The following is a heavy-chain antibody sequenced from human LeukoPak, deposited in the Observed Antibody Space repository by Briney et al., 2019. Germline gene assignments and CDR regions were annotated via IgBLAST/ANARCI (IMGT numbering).Heavy chain of an antibody. CDR3: ARHSGYDFGMDV. V-gene: IGHV4-39*01. Sequence: PSETLSLTCSVSGGSISSSSYYWGWIRQPPGKGLEWIGSIYYSGSTYYNPPLKSRVTISVDTSKNQFSLKLSSVTAADTAVYYCARHSGYDFGMDVWGQGTTVIVSS. CDR1: GGSISSSSYY. J-gene: IGHJ6*02. CDR2: IYYSGST. D-gene: IGHD5-12*01.